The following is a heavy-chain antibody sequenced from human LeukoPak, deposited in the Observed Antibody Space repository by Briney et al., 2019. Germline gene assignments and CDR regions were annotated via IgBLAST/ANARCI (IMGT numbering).Heavy chain of an antibody. J-gene: IGHJ4*02. Sequence: GGSLRLSCAASGFTFNNYGIHWVRQAPGKGLEWVAVISYDGGNKYYADSVKGRFTISRDNSKNTLYPQMSSLRAGDTAVYYCAKDSCGGSCYPDYWGQGTLVTVSS. D-gene: IGHD2-15*01. CDR1: GFTFNNYG. V-gene: IGHV3-30*18. CDR2: ISYDGGNK. CDR3: AKDSCGGSCYPDY.